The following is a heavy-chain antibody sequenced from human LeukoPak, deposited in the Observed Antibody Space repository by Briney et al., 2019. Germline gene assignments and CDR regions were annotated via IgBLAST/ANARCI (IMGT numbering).Heavy chain of an antibody. V-gene: IGHV4-30-2*01. D-gene: IGHD4-17*01. CDR2: IYHSGST. J-gene: IGHJ6*02. CDR3: AETSTVTYGMDV. Sequence: SETLSLTCAVSGGSISSGGYSWSWIRQHPGKGLEWIGYIYHSGSTYYNPSLKSRVTISVDRSKNQFSLKLSSVTAADTAVYYCAETSTVTYGMDVWGQGTTVTVSS. CDR1: GGSISSGGYS.